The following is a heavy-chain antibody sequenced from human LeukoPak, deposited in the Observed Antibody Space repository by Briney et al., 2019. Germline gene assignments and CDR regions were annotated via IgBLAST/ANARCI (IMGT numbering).Heavy chain of an antibody. V-gene: IGHV3-30*02. CDR3: AKDFEAGTKRELRAFDI. CDR1: GFTFSSYG. D-gene: IGHD1-26*01. J-gene: IGHJ3*02. CDR2: IRYDGSNK. Sequence: GGSLRLSCAASGFTFSSYGMHWVRQAPGKGLEWVAFIRYDGSNKYYADSVKGRFTISRGNSKNTLYLQMNSLRAEDTAVYYCAKDFEAGTKRELRAFDIWGQGTMVTVSS.